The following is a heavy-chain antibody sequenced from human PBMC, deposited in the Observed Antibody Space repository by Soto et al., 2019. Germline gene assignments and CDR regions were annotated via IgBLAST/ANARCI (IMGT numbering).Heavy chain of an antibody. V-gene: IGHV3-53*01. CDR3: TRDWAVTTVVGVY. J-gene: IGHJ4*02. D-gene: IGHD4-17*01. CDR1: GFFVSVNY. CDR2: IYSGGST. Sequence: GGSLRLSCAVSGFFVSVNYRKWVRQAPGKGLEWVSVIYSGGSTYYADSVKGRFTISRDNSKNTLYLQMNSLRAEDTAVYYCTRDWAVTTVVGVYWGQGTLVTVSS.